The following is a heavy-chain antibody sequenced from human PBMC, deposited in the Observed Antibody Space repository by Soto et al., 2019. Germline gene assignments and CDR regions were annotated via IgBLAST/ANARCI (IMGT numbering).Heavy chain of an antibody. D-gene: IGHD6-19*01. V-gene: IGHV3-23*01. CDR3: AKDYISVWSRGIDF. Sequence: TERSLRVTCLEPGFTFNNYEFTWVRRAAGKGLEWVAAISDAGERTNYADSVRGRFTVSRDNSKNTLYLQLNSLRAEDTAVYYCAKDYISVWSRGIDFWGQGTLVTVSS. J-gene: IGHJ4*02. CDR2: ISDAGERT. CDR1: GFTFNNYE.